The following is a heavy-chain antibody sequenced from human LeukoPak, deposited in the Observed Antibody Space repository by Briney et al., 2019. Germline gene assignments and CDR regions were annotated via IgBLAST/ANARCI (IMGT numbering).Heavy chain of an antibody. Sequence: SVKVSCKASGGTFSSYAISWVRQAPGQGLEWMGGIIPIFGTANYAQKFQGRVTITADESTSTAYMELSSLRSEDTAVYYCARSGSSSWYKEGIVNWFDPWGQGTLVTVSS. J-gene: IGHJ5*02. V-gene: IGHV1-69*13. CDR1: GGTFSSYA. D-gene: IGHD6-13*01. CDR2: IIPIFGTA. CDR3: ARSGSSSWYKEGIVNWFDP.